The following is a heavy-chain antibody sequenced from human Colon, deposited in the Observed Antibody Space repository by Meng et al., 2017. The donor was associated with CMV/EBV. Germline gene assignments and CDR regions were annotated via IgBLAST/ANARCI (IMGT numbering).Heavy chain of an antibody. CDR3: VRGTLGYYGMDV. CDR1: GYIFSNYP. J-gene: IGHJ6*02. CDR2: MNVNTGDP. V-gene: IGHV7-4-1*01. D-gene: IGHD3-16*01. Sequence: CKTSGYIFSNYPINWVRQAPGQGLEFMGWMNVNTGDPTYAQGFTGRFVFSLDTSVTTTFLEIYGLEAEDTAVYYCVRGTLGYYGMDVWGQGTTVTVSS.